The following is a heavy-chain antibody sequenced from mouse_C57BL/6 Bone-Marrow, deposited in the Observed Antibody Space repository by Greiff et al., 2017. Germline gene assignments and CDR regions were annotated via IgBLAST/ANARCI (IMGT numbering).Heavy chain of an antibody. Sequence: QVQLQQPGAELVMPGASVKLSCKASGYTFTSYWMHWVKQRPGQGLEWIGEIDPSDSYTNYNQKFKGKSTLTVDKSSSTAYMQLSSLTSEDSAVYYCARNYDGSSYRGYCYFDVWGTGTTVTVSS. CDR2: IDPSDSYT. J-gene: IGHJ1*03. CDR1: GYTFTSYW. D-gene: IGHD1-1*01. CDR3: ARNYDGSSYRGYCYFDV. V-gene: IGHV1-69*01.